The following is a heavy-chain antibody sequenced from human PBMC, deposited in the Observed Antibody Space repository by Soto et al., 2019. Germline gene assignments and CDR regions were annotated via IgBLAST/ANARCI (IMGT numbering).Heavy chain of an antibody. J-gene: IGHJ5*02. Sequence: ASVKVSCKVSGYTLTELSMHWVRQAPGKGLEWMGGFDPEDGETIYAQKFQGRVTMTKDTSTDTVYMELSSLRSEDTAVYYCARDLYGDYWFDPWGQGTLVTVSS. D-gene: IGHD4-17*01. CDR2: FDPEDGET. CDR1: GYTLTELS. V-gene: IGHV1-24*01. CDR3: ARDLYGDYWFDP.